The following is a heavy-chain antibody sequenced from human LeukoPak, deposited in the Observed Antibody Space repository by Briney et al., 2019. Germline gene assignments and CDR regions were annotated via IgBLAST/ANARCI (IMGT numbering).Heavy chain of an antibody. Sequence: GASVKVSCKASGYTFTAYYMHWVRQAPGQGLEWMGWINPNSGGTNYAEKFQGRVTMTRDTSISTAYMELSRLRSDDTAVYYCARQYSSSSGGRLVGYWGQGTLVTVSS. D-gene: IGHD6-6*01. CDR2: INPNSGGT. CDR3: ARQYSSSSGGRLVGY. V-gene: IGHV1-2*02. CDR1: GYTFTAYY. J-gene: IGHJ4*02.